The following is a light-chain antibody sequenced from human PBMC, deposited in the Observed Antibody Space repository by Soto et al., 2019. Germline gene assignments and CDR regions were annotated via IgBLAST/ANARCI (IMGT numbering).Light chain of an antibody. V-gene: IGKV3-15*01. CDR2: GAS. CDR3: HQYNYWPLT. Sequence: EIVMTQSPATLSVSPGERATLSCRASQSVRSNLAWYQQKRGQAPRLLIYGASNRATGIPARFSGSGSGTEFTLTISSLQSEDFAIYSCHQYNYWPLTFGGGTNAEI. J-gene: IGKJ4*01. CDR1: QSVRSN.